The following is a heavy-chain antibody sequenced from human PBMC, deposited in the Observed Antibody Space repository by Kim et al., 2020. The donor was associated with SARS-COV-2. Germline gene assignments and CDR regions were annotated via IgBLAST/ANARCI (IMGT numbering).Heavy chain of an antibody. V-gene: IGHV3-9*01. CDR3: AGSGYDSAY. Sequence: GGSLRLSCAASGFTFDDYAMHWVRQAPGKGLEWVSGISWNSGSIGYADSVKGRFTISRDNAKNSLYLQMNRLRADDTALYYCAGSGYDSAYWGQGTLVTVSS. J-gene: IGHJ4*02. D-gene: IGHD5-12*01. CDR1: GFTFDDYA. CDR2: ISWNSGSI.